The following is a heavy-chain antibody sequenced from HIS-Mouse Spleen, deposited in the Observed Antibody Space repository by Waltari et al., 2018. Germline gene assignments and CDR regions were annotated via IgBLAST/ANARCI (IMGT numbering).Heavy chain of an antibody. Sequence: QVQLQESGPGLVKPSETLSLTCTVSGGSISSYYWSWIRQPPGKGLEWIGYIYYSGSTNYHHSLKSRVTISVDTSKNQFSLKLSSVTAADTAVYYCAREGLERYYFDYWGQGTLVTVSS. D-gene: IGHD1-1*01. CDR2: IYYSGST. J-gene: IGHJ4*02. CDR3: AREGLERYYFDY. V-gene: IGHV4-59*01. CDR1: GGSISSYY.